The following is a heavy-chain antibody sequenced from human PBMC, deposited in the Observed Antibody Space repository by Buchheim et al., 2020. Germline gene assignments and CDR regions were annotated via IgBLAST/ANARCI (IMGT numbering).Heavy chain of an antibody. Sequence: EVQLLESGGGLVQPGGSLRLSCAASGFTFSSYVMNWVRQAPGKGLEWVSTISGFGSFIYYADSVKGRFTISRDNSNNTLSLQMISLRAEDTAVYYCARSASGYSTSRGQVVSWGRGTL. CDR2: ISGFGSFI. V-gene: IGHV3-23*01. D-gene: IGHD2-2*01. J-gene: IGHJ5*02. CDR1: GFTFSSYV. CDR3: ARSASGYSTSRGQVVS.